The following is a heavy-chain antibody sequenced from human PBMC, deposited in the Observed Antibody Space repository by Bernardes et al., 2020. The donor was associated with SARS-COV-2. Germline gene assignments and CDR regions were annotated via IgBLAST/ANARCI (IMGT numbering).Heavy chain of an antibody. V-gene: IGHV3-23*01. J-gene: IGHJ4*02. Sequence: GSLRLSCAASGFTFSSYAMNWVRQAPGKGLEWVSAISSSVGTTFYADSVKGRFTISRDNSKNTLYLQMNSLRAEDTAVYYCAKFLAGSSPHRTGATNYFDYWGQGTLVTVSS. D-gene: IGHD1-26*01. CDR3: AKFLAGSSPHRTGATNYFDY. CDR1: GFTFSSYA. CDR2: ISSSVGTT.